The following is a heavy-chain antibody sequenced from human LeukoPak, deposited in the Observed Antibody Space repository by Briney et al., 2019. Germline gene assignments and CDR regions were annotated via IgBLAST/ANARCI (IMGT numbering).Heavy chain of an antibody. J-gene: IGHJ4*02. V-gene: IGHV3-48*01. D-gene: IGHD5-18*01. CDR2: INIVNNAI. CDR1: GFTFSSYS. Sequence: GGSLRLSCAASGFTFSSYSMNWVRQAPGKGLEWVSHINIVNNAIYYADSVKGRFTISRDNSKNTLYLQMNSLRAEDTAVYYCAKDLRTAPADWGQGTLVTVSS. CDR3: AKDLRTAPAD.